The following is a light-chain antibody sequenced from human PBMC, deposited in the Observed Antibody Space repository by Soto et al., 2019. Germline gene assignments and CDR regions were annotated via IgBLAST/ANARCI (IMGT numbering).Light chain of an antibody. J-gene: IGKJ1*01. CDR1: QSVSSSY. CDR3: QQYGISPPWT. CDR2: GAS. Sequence: EIVLTQSPGTLSLSPGERATLSCRASQSVSSSYLAWYQQKPGQAPRLLIYGASSRATGIPDRFSVSGTGTDFTLTISRLEPEDFSVYYCQQYGISPPWTFGQGTKVEIK. V-gene: IGKV3-20*01.